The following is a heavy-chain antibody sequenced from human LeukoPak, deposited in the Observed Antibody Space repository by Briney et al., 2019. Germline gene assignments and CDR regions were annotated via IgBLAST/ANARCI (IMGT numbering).Heavy chain of an antibody. V-gene: IGHV1-2*02. CDR1: GYTFTGYY. CDR3: ARGYGSSWYYYYYMDV. J-gene: IGHJ6*03. D-gene: IGHD6-13*01. CDR2: INPNSGGT. Sequence: VASVKVSCKASGYTFTGYYMHWVRQAPGQGLEWMGWINPNSGGTNYAQKFQGRVTMTRNTSISTAYMELSSLRSEDTAVYYCARGYGSSWYYYYYMDVWGKGTTVTISS.